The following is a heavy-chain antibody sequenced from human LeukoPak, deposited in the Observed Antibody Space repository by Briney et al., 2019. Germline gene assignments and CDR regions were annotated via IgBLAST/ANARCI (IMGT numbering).Heavy chain of an antibody. CDR3: ARVGRYGYNLEYFDY. CDR2: IYYSGST. Sequence: SETLSLTRTVSGGSISSYYWSWIRQPPGKGLEWIGYIYYSGSTNYNPSLKSRVTISVDTSKNQFSLKLSSVTAADTAVYYCARVGRYGYNLEYFDYWGQRTLVTVSS. V-gene: IGHV4-59*01. CDR1: GGSISSYY. D-gene: IGHD5-24*01. J-gene: IGHJ4*02.